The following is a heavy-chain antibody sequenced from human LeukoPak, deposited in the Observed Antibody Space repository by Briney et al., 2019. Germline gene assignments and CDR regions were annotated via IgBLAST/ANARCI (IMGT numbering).Heavy chain of an antibody. CDR3: VRDHYGGEGY. V-gene: IGHV4-61*02. CDR1: GGSISSGSYY. J-gene: IGHJ4*02. Sequence: SETLSLTCTVSGGSISSGSYYWSWIRQPAGKGLEWIGRIYTSGSTNYNPSLKSRVTISVDTSKNQFSLKLSSVTAADTAVYYCVRDHYGGEGYWGQGTLVTVSS. CDR2: IYTSGST. D-gene: IGHD4-23*01.